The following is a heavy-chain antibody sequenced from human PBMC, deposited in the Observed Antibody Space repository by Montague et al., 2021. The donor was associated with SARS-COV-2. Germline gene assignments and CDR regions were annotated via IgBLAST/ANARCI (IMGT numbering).Heavy chain of an antibody. D-gene: IGHD5-12*01. V-gene: IGHV4-59*01. CDR3: ARGGGRLQYSYYYGMDV. J-gene: IGHJ6*02. Sequence: SETLSLTCSVSGVSMINNYWSWIRQPPGKGLEWMGHIYYTGSTXXXPSXXXRATLSIDTSKNEFSLKLTSVTAADTAVYYCARGGGRLQYSYYYGMDVWGQGTTVTVSS. CDR2: IYYTGST. CDR1: GVSMINNY.